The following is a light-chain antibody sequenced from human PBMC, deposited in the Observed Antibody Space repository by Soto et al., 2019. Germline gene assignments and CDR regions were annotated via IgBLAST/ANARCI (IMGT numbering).Light chain of an antibody. CDR2: EGS. Sequence: QSVLNQPASVSGSPGQSITISCTGTSSDVGSYNLVSWYQQHPGKAPKLMIYEGSKRPSGVSNRFSGSKSGNTASLTISGRQAEDEADYYCCSYAGSSTWVFGTGTKVTVL. CDR3: CSYAGSSTWV. V-gene: IGLV2-23*01. CDR1: SSDVGSYNL. J-gene: IGLJ1*01.